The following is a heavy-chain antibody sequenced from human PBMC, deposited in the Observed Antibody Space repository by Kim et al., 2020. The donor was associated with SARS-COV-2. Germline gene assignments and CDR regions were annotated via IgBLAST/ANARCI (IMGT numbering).Heavy chain of an antibody. CDR1: GGSISSSSYY. V-gene: IGHV4-39*07. J-gene: IGHJ5*02. D-gene: IGHD3-10*01. Sequence: SETLSLTCTVSGGSISSSSYYWGWIRQPPGKGLEWIGSIYYSGSTYYNPSLKSRVTISVDTSKNQFSLKLSSVTAADTAVYYCHVGRLLWFGELFGRNWFDPWGQGTLVTVSS. CDR3: HVGRLLWFGELFGRNWFDP. CDR2: IYYSGST.